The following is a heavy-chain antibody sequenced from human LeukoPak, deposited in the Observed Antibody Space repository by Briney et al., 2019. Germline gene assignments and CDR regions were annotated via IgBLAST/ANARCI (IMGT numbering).Heavy chain of an antibody. CDR2: IYHSGNT. D-gene: IGHD3-22*01. V-gene: IGHV4-4*02. J-gene: IGHJ2*01. CDR3: ARQDYYDTGTWYFDL. CDR1: GGSISRSNW. Sequence: SETLSLTCAVSGGSISRSNWWSWVRQPPGKGLEWIGEIYHSGNTKHNPSLQSRVTISMDKSKNQISLQLTSVTAADTAVYYCARQDYYDTGTWYFDLWGRGTLVTVSS.